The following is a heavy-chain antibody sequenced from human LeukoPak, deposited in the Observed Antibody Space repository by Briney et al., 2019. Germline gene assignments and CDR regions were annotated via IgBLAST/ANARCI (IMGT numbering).Heavy chain of an antibody. CDR2: INWNGGST. D-gene: IGHD4-17*01. CDR1: GFTFDDYG. V-gene: IGHV3-20*04. J-gene: IGHJ4*02. CDR3: ARDDFGDSIDY. Sequence: GGSLRLSCAASGFTFDDYGMSWVRQAPGKGLEWVSGINWNGGSTGYADSVKGRFTISRDNAKNSLYLQMNSLRVEDTAVYYCARDDFGDSIDYWGQGTLVTVSS.